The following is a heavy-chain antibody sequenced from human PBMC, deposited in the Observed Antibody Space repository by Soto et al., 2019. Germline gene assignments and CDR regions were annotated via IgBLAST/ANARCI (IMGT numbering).Heavy chain of an antibody. J-gene: IGHJ4*02. CDR3: ARGDEMTAVTIFEY. CDR2: VIPAFNTS. CDR1: GGAFGRYS. D-gene: IGHD4-17*01. Sequence: SVKVSCKASGGAFGRYSVSWVRQAPGQGLEWIGGVIPAFNTSNYSLKFQGRVAIFADLSTSTVFMELRSLRSEDKALYYCARGDEMTAVTIFEYWGQGTLVTVSS. V-gene: IGHV1-69*13.